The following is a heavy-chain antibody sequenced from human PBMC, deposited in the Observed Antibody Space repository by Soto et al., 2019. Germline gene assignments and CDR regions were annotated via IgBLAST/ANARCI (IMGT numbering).Heavy chain of an antibody. J-gene: IGHJ3*02. D-gene: IGHD6-19*01. V-gene: IGHV4-4*07. CDR2: MSSSGVT. CDR1: GGSISNKY. CDR3: ARALDSSGWYGDDAFDI. Sequence: SWTLSLTCTVSGGSISNKYWSWIRQPAGKGLEWIGRMSSSGVTNYSPSLKSRVTMSVDMSKNQFSLKLSSVTATDAAVYYCARALDSSGWYGDDAFDIWGQWTLVP.